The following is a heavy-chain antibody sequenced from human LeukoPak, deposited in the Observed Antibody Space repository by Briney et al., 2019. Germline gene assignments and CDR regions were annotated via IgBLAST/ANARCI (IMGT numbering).Heavy chain of an antibody. D-gene: IGHD2-8*01. V-gene: IGHV4-59*01. Sequence: PSETLSLTCTVSGGSISSYYWSWIRQPPGKGQEWIGYIYYSGSTNYNPSLKSRVTISVDTSKNQFSLKLSSVTAADTAVYYCARVCFDAFDIWGQGTMVTVSS. CDR2: IYYSGST. CDR3: ARVCFDAFDI. J-gene: IGHJ3*02. CDR1: GGSISSYY.